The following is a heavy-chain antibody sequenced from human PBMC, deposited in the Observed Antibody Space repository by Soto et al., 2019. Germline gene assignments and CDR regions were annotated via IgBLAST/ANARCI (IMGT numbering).Heavy chain of an antibody. CDR1: GGTFSSYA. CDR3: ARDRSNWDSTFDY. Sequence: QVQLVQSGAEVKKPGSSVKVSCKASGGTFSSYAISWVRQAPGQGLEWMGGIIPIFGTANYAQKFQGRVTITADESTSTAYMELRSLRSEDAAVYYCARDRSNWDSTFDYWGQEPWSPSPQ. CDR2: IIPIFGTA. J-gene: IGHJ4*01. D-gene: IGHD1-7*01. V-gene: IGHV1-69*12.